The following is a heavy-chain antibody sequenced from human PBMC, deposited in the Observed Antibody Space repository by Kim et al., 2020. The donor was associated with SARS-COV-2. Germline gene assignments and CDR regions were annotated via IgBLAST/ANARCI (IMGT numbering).Heavy chain of an antibody. V-gene: IGHV1-69*01. Sequence: YAQKFKGRVTITADESTSTAYMELSSLRSEDTAVYYCARGGVIVRAPFDYWGQGTLVTVSS. J-gene: IGHJ4*02. CDR3: ARGGVIVRAPFDY. D-gene: IGHD3-22*01.